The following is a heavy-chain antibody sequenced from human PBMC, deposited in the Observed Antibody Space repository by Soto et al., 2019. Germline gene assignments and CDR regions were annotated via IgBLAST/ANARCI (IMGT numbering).Heavy chain of an antibody. J-gene: IGHJ5*02. D-gene: IGHD2-21*01. CDR1: GFTLSNYG. CDR3: ARTVVSSGSSRWFDT. Sequence: QVQLVESGGGVVQPGRSLTLSCVASGFTLSNYGMHWVRQAPGKGLEWVAVIWYDGTTTSSADSVKGRFSISRDNSKNALFLQLISLRAEDTAVYYCARTVVSSGSSRWFDTWGQGTLVTVSS. V-gene: IGHV3-33*01. CDR2: IWYDGTTT.